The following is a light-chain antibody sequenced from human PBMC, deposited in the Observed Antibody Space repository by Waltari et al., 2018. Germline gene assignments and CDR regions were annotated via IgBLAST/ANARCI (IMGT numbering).Light chain of an antibody. CDR1: QGISSW. Sequence: DIQMTQSPSSVSASVGDRVTITCRASQGISSWLAWYQQKPGKAPKLLIYAASSLQSGVPSRFSGSGSGTHFTLTISRLEPEDFAVYYCQQYDISPWTFGQGTKVEIK. CDR3: QQYDISPWT. J-gene: IGKJ1*01. CDR2: AAS. V-gene: IGKV1-12*01.